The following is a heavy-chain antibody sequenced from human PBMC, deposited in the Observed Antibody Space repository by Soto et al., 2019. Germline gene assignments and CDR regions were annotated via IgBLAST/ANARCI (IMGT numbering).Heavy chain of an antibody. CDR3: MLGSGWKDFDY. CDR2: IYYGGSI. D-gene: IGHD3-22*01. CDR1: GGSISSVGYS. Sequence: SETLSLTCAVSGGSISSVGYSWSWIRQPPGKGLEWIAFIYYGGSINYNPSLKSRVAISVDTSKNQFSLKLSSVTAADTAVYYCMLGSGWKDFDYWGQGTLVTVSS. V-gene: IGHV4-61*08. J-gene: IGHJ4*02.